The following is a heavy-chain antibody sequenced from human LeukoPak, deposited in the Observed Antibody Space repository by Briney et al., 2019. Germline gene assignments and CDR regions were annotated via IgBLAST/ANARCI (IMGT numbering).Heavy chain of an antibody. CDR2: IYYSGST. CDR3: ARSAYCSSTSCYAGYYYYYMDV. J-gene: IGHJ6*03. V-gene: IGHV4-59*01. CDR1: GGSISSYY. Sequence: SETLSLTCTVSGGSISSYYWSWIRQPPGKGLEWIGYIYYSGSTNYNPSLKSRVTISVDTSKNQFSLQLSSVTAADTAVYYCARSAYCSSTSCYAGYYYYYMDVWGKGTTVTISS. D-gene: IGHD2-2*01.